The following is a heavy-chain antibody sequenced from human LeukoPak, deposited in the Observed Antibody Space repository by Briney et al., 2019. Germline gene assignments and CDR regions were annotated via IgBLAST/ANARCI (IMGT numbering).Heavy chain of an antibody. CDR2: ISYDGSNK. Sequence: GRSLRLSCAASGFTFSSYGMHWVRQAPGKGLEWVAVISYDGSNKYYADSVKGRFTISRDNSKNPLYLQMNSLRAEDTAVYYCAKVNCGGDCYSGDFDYGGRGTLVTVS. V-gene: IGHV3-30*18. CDR1: GFTFSSYG. D-gene: IGHD2-21*02. CDR3: AKVNCGGDCYSGDFDY. J-gene: IGHJ4*02.